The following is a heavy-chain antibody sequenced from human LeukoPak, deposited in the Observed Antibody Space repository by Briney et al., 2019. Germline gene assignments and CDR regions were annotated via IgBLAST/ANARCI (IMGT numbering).Heavy chain of an antibody. J-gene: IGHJ4*02. CDR2: IYYSGST. V-gene: IGHV4-59*01. Sequence: SETLSLTCTVSGGSISSYYWSWIRQPPGKGLEWIGYIYYSGSTNYNPSPKSRVTISVDTSKNQFSLKLSSVTAADTAVYYCARAPESSGWLYYFDYWGQGTLVTVSS. CDR3: ARAPESSGWLYYFDY. CDR1: GGSISSYY. D-gene: IGHD6-19*01.